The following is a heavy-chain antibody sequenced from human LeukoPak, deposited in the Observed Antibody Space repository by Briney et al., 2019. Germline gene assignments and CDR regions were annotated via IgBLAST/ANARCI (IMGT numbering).Heavy chain of an antibody. Sequence: SETLSLTCTVSGGSISSSSYYWGWIRQPPGKGLEWIGSIYYSGSTYYNPSLKSRVTISVDTSKNQFSLKLSSVTAADTAVYYCARSGSGMGYWGQGTLVTVSS. V-gene: IGHV4-39*01. J-gene: IGHJ4*02. CDR1: GGSISSSSYY. D-gene: IGHD3-10*01. CDR2: IYYSGST. CDR3: ARSGSGMGY.